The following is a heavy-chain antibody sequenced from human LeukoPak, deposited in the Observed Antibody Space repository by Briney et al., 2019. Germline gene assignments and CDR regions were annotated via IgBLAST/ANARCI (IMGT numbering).Heavy chain of an antibody. V-gene: IGHV3-7*01. CDR3: ARDALALPPSSGWYARGDSNWFDP. Sequence: GGSLRLSCVGSGFTFSGDWRSRVRQAPGKGLEWVANIKQDGSEKYYVDSVKGRFTISRDHANTPLYLQMNSLRAEDPAVHYCARDALALPPSSGWYARGDSNWFDPWGQGTLVTVS. CDR2: IKQDGSEK. J-gene: IGHJ5*02. CDR1: GFTFSGDW. D-gene: IGHD6-19*01.